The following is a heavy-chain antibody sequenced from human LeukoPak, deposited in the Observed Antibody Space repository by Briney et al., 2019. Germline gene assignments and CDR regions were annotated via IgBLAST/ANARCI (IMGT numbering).Heavy chain of an antibody. J-gene: IGHJ5*02. CDR1: GGSISSSSYY. CDR2: IFCSGGT. CDR3: AREGTSGTHLNWFDP. Sequence: SGTLSLTCTVSGGSISSSSYYWGWIRQGPGKGLEWIGSIFCSGGTYYKQSLRSRVTMSVDTSKNQFSLKLSSVAAADTAVFYCAREGTSGTHLNWFDPWGEGTLVTVSS. V-gene: IGHV4-39*02. D-gene: IGHD1-1*01.